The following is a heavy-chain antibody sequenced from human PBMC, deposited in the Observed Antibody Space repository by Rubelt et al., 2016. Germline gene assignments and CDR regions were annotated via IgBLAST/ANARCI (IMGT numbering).Heavy chain of an antibody. CDR2: IYYRGGT. CDR1: GGSFSGYY. Sequence: QVQLQQWGAGLLKPSETLSLTCAVYGGSFSGYYWSWIRQPPGKGLEWIGSIYYRGGTYYNPSLQSQVTIPVDPSKNQFSLKLRSVTAEETAVYYWLRHQRRDWSGDCYAFDIWGQGTMVTVSS. J-gene: IGHJ3*02. CDR3: LRHQRRDWSGDCYAFDI. V-gene: IGHV4-34*03. D-gene: IGHD2-21*02.